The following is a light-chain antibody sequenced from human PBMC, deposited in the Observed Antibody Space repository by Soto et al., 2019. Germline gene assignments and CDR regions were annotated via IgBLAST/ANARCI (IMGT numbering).Light chain of an antibody. CDR1: QNIGRF. CDR2: VAS. CDR3: QQTYSTPPGA. J-gene: IGKJ1*01. V-gene: IGKV1-39*01. Sequence: DIQMTQSPSSLSASVGDRVTITCRASQNIGRFLNWHQQKPGKAPNVLINVASTLRSGVPSRFSGSGSGTDFTLSISSLQPEDFATYYCQQTYSTPPGAFGQGTKVDIK.